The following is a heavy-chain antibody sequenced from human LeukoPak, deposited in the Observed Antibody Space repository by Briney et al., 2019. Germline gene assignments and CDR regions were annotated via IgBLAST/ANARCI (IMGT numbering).Heavy chain of an antibody. V-gene: IGHV3-23*01. J-gene: IGHJ4*02. CDR1: GFTFSNYA. CDR3: GRDGCNTWFDF. Sequence: GGSLRLSCAASGFTFSNYAMNWVRQAPGKGLQWVSVISTTSLNTYYADSVKGRFTISRDNSKNTLYLRMSSLRVDDTAVYYCGRDGCNTWFDFWGQGTLVTVSS. CDR2: ISTTSLNT. D-gene: IGHD2-2*03.